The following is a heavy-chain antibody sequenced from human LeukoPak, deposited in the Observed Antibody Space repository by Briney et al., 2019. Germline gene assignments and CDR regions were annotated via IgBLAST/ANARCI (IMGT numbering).Heavy chain of an antibody. CDR3: ARPGKKGPIAARPDFDY. CDR2: INTNTGNP. Sequence: ASVKVSCKASGYTFTSYAMNWVRQAPGQGLEWMGWINTNTGNPTYAQGFTGRFVFSLDTSVSTAYLQISSLKAEDTAVYYCARPGKKGPIAARPDFDYWGQGTLVIVSS. D-gene: IGHD6-6*01. J-gene: IGHJ4*02. V-gene: IGHV7-4-1*02. CDR1: GYTFTSYA.